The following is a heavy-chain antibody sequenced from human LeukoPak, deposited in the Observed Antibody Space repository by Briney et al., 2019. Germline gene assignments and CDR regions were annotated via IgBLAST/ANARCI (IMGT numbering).Heavy chain of an antibody. V-gene: IGHV3-30*02. CDR3: AKPHFDY. Sequence: GGALRLSCASSGFTFSSYGMHWVRQAPGKGLDWLAFIRYDGSNKYYADSVKGRFTISRDNSKNTLYLQMNSLRAEDTAVYYCAKPHFDYWGQGTLVTVSS. CDR2: IRYDGSNK. J-gene: IGHJ4*02. CDR1: GFTFSSYG.